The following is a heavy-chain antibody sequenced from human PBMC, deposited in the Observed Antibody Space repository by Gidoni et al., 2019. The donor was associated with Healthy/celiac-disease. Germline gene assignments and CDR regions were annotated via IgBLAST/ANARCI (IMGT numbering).Heavy chain of an antibody. D-gene: IGHD5-12*01. Sequence: EVQLVESGGGLVQPGGSLRLSCAASGFTFSSYELNWVRQAPGKGLEWVSYISSSGSTIYYADSVKGRFTISRDNAKNSLYLQMNSLRAEDTAVYYCARDVSGYDIYYYYYGMDVWGQGTTVTVSS. V-gene: IGHV3-48*03. CDR2: ISSSGSTI. J-gene: IGHJ6*02. CDR3: ARDVSGYDIYYYYYGMDV. CDR1: GFTFSSYE.